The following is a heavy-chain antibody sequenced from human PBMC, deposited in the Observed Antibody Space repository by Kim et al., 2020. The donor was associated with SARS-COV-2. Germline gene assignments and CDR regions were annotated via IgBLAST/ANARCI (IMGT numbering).Heavy chain of an antibody. D-gene: IGHD6-13*01. J-gene: IGHJ6*02. Sequence: SVKVSCKASGGTFSSYAISWVRQAPGQGLEWMGGIIPIFGTANYAQKFQGRVTITADESTSTAYMELSSLRSEDTAVYYCASRTNHSSSWYLLRYYYYYGMDVWGQGTTVTVSS. CDR1: GGTFSSYA. CDR3: ASRTNHSSSWYLLRYYYYYGMDV. CDR2: IIPIFGTA. V-gene: IGHV1-69*13.